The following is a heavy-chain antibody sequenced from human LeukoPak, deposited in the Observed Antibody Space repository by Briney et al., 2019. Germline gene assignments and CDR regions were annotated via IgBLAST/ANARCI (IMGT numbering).Heavy chain of an antibody. CDR2: ISSGGGST. CDR3: ARRVPDSSGYYYFDY. Sequence: GGSLRLSCAASGFTFSNYAMSWVRQAPEKGLAWVSTISSGGGSTYYADSVKGRFTISRDDSKNTVYLQMNSPRAEDTAVYYCARRVPDSSGYYYFDYWGQGTLVTVSS. D-gene: IGHD3-22*01. J-gene: IGHJ4*02. V-gene: IGHV3-23*01. CDR1: GFTFSNYA.